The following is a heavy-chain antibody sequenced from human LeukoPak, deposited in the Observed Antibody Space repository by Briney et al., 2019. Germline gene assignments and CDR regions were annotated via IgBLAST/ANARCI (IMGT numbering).Heavy chain of an antibody. D-gene: IGHD6-6*01. CDR3: ARGGRRVARPSY. V-gene: IGHV4-34*01. CDR2: INHSGST. J-gene: IGHJ4*02. CDR1: GGSFSGYY. Sequence: PSETLSLTCAVYGGSFSGYYWSWIRQPPGKGLDWIGEINHSGSTNYNPSLKSRVTISVDTSKNQFSLKLSSVTAADTAVYYCARGGRRVARPSYWGRGTLVTVSS.